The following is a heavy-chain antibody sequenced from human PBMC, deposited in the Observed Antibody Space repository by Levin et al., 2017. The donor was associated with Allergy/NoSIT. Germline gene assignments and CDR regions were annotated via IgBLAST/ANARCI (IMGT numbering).Heavy chain of an antibody. V-gene: IGHV3-23*01. CDR1: GFTFSSYA. CDR3: AKRITSSGPNFDY. J-gene: IGHJ4*01. Sequence: PGGSLRLSCAASGFTFSSYALSWVRQAPGKGLEWVSAISDSGSYTYYADSVKGRFTISRDNSKNTLYLQMNSLRAEDTAIYYCAKRITSSGPNFDYWGQGTLVTVSS. D-gene: IGHD2-15*01. CDR2: ISDSGSYT.